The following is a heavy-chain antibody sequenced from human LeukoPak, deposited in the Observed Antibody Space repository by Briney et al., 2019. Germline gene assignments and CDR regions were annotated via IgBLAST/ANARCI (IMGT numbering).Heavy chain of an antibody. V-gene: IGHV1-18*01. Sequence: GASVKVSCKASGYTFTNYGITWVRQAPGQGLEWMGWISAYNGNTNYAQKFQGRVTITADESTSTAYMELSSLRSEDTAVYYCARDKFPLQTDDAFDIWGQGTMVTVSS. D-gene: IGHD4-11*01. CDR2: ISAYNGNT. J-gene: IGHJ3*02. CDR3: ARDKFPLQTDDAFDI. CDR1: GYTFTNYG.